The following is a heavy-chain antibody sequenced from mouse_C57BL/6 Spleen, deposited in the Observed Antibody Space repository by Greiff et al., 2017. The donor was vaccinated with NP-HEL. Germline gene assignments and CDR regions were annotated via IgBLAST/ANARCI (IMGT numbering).Heavy chain of an antibody. CDR2: IYPGDGDT. J-gene: IGHJ4*01. Sequence: QVQLKESGAELVKPGASVKISCKASGYAFSSYWMNWVKQRPGKGLEWIGQIYPGDGDTNYNGKFKGKATLTADKSSSTAYMQLSSLTSEDSAVYFCARSVYGRGVYYAMDYWGQGTSVTVSS. D-gene: IGHD1-1*01. CDR3: ARSVYGRGVYYAMDY. CDR1: GYAFSSYW. V-gene: IGHV1-80*01.